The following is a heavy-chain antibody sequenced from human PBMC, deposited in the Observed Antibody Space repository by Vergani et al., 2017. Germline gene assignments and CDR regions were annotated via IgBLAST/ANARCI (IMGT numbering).Heavy chain of an antibody. D-gene: IGHD1-26*01. V-gene: IGHV3-74*01. J-gene: IGHJ6*02. CDR2: INSDGDST. Sequence: EVQLLQSGGGVIQPGGSVRLSCAASGFTFSACPMTWVRQAPGKGLMWVSRINSDGDSTSYADSVKGRFTISRDNAKNTLYLQIDSLRAEDTAVYYCARDGWELLDYFYYGLDVWGQGTAVTVSS. CDR1: GFTFSACP. CDR3: ARDGWELLDYFYYGLDV.